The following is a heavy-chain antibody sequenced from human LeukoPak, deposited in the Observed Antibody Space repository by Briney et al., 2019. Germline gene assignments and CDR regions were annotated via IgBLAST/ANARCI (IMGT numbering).Heavy chain of an antibody. Sequence: NPSETLSLTCAVYGGSFSGYYWSWIRQPPGKGLEWIGEINHSGSTNYNPSLKSRVTISVDTSKNQFSLKLSSVTAADTAVYYCARTGREAFDIWGQGTMVTVSS. V-gene: IGHV4-34*01. CDR3: ARTGREAFDI. D-gene: IGHD3-10*01. J-gene: IGHJ3*02. CDR1: GGSFSGYY. CDR2: INHSGST.